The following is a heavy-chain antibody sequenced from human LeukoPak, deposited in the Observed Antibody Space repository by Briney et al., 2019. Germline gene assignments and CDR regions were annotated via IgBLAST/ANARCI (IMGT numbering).Heavy chain of an antibody. V-gene: IGHV3-23*01. CDR3: AKDLTMTALGFYYYGMDV. J-gene: IGHJ6*02. CDR2: ISGSGGST. CDR1: GFTFSSYA. Sequence: PGGSLGLSCAASGFTFSSYAMSWVRQAPGKGLEWVSGISGSGGSTYYADSVKGRFTISRDDSKNTLYLRMNSLRAEDTAVYFCAKDLTMTALGFYYYGMDVWGQGTTVTVSS. D-gene: IGHD3-22*01.